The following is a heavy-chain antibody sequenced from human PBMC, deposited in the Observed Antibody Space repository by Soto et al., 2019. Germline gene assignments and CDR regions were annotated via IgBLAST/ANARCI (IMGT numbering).Heavy chain of an antibody. V-gene: IGHV1-69*13. J-gene: IGHJ4*02. CDR2: IIPIFGTA. Sequence: SVTVSCKASGGTFSSYSISWVRQAHGQGLEWMGGIIPIFGTANYAQKFQGRVTITAGESTSTAYMELSSLRSEDTAVYYCAIEYSSSPPYYPIGYWGQGTLVTVSS. CDR3: AIEYSSSPPYYPIGY. D-gene: IGHD6-6*01. CDR1: GGTFSSYS.